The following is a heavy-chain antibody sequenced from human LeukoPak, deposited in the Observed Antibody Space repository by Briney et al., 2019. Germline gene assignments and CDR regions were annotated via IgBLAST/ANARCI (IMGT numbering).Heavy chain of an antibody. D-gene: IGHD3-22*01. J-gene: IGHJ4*02. CDR1: GFTVDSNY. CDR3: ARGDDSGYYDYFDY. V-gene: IGHV3-53*01. CDR2: IYTGGNT. Sequence: GGSLRLSCAASGFTVDSNYLGWVRQAPGKGLEWVSTIYTGGNTYYAASVKGRFTISRDFSKNTVFLHMNSLRAEDTAMYYCARGDDSGYYDYFDYWGQGALVTVSS.